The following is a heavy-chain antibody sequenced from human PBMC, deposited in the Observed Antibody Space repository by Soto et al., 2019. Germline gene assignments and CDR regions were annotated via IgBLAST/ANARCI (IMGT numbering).Heavy chain of an antibody. CDR2: ISSDERNK. Sequence: GGSLRLSCAASGFTFSSHGMHWVRQAPGKGLEWVAVISSDERNKYYGDSVKGRFTISRDNSKNTLYLHMNRLRIEDTAVYYCAKDQNVLRFLEWLTALDYCGQGPLVTVYS. J-gene: IGHJ4*02. V-gene: IGHV3-30*18. D-gene: IGHD3-3*01. CDR3: AKDQNVLRFLEWLTALDY. CDR1: GFTFSSHG.